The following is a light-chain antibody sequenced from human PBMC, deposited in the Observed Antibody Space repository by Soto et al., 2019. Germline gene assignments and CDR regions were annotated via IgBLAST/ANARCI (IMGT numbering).Light chain of an antibody. J-gene: IGLJ1*01. CDR2: DVT. CDR3: SSHSNITPYV. V-gene: IGLV2-14*01. CDR1: SRDVGAYNY. Sequence: QSVLTQPASVSGSPGQSITISCTGTSRDVGAYNYVFWYQQHPGKAPKLMVYDVTNRPSGVSDRFSGSKSGNTASLTISGLQAEDEADYFCSSHSNITPYVFGTGTKVTVL.